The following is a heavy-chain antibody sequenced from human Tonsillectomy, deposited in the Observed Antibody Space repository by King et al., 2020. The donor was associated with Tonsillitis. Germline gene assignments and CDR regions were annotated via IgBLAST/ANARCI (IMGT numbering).Heavy chain of an antibody. J-gene: IGHJ5*02. CDR3: ARAPPYGDYAWFDP. CDR1: GGSFSGYY. Sequence: VQLQQWGAGLLKPSETLSLTCAVYGGSFSGYYWSWIRQPPGKGLEWIGEINHSGSTNYNPSLKSRVTISVDTSKNQFSLKLSSVTAADPAVYYCARAPPYGDYAWFDPWGQGTLVTVSS. V-gene: IGHV4-34*01. D-gene: IGHD4-17*01. CDR2: INHSGST.